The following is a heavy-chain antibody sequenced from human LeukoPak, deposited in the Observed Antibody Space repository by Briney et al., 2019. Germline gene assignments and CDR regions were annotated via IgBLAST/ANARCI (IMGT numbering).Heavy chain of an antibody. CDR2: IYYSGST. CDR3: ARRSVALAY. Sequence: SETLSLTCTVSGGSISSIIYYWGWIRQPPGKGLEWIGSIYYSGSTYYNPSLKSRVTISVDTSKNQFSLKLSSVTAADTAVYYCARRSVALAYWGQGTLVTVSS. J-gene: IGHJ4*02. CDR1: GGSISSIIYY. D-gene: IGHD5-12*01. V-gene: IGHV4-39*01.